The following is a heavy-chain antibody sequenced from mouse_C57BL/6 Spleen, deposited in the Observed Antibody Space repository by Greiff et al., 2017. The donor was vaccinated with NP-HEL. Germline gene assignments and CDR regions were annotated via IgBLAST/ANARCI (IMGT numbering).Heavy chain of an antibody. V-gene: IGHV1-64*01. D-gene: IGHD2-4*01. CDR1: GYTFTSYW. CDR2: IHPNSGST. J-gene: IGHJ3*01. CDR3: AREGIYYDYDCFAY. Sequence: VQLQQSGAELVKPGASVKLSCKASGYTFTSYWMHWVKQRPGQGLEWIGMIHPNSGSTNYNEKFKSKATLTVDKSSSTAYMQLSSLTYEDSAVYYCAREGIYYDYDCFAYWGQGTLVTVSA.